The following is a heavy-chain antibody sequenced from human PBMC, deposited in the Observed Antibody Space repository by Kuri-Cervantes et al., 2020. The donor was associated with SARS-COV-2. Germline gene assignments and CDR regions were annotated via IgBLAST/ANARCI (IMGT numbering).Heavy chain of an antibody. CDR1: GGSISSYY. CDR2: IYYSGST. V-gene: IGHV4-59*08. Sequence: SETLSLTCTVSGGSISSYYWSWIRQPPGKGLEWIGYIYYSGSTNYNPSLKSRVTISVDTSKNQFSLKLSSVTAADTAVYYCARPSRMTTVTTYAFDIWGQGTMVTVSS. J-gene: IGHJ3*02. D-gene: IGHD4-11*01. CDR3: ARPSRMTTVTTYAFDI.